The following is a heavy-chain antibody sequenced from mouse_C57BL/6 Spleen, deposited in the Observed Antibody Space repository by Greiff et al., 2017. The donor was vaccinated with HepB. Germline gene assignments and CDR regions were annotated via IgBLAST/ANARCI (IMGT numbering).Heavy chain of an antibody. CDR1: GYAFSSSW. CDR2: IYPGDGDT. D-gene: IGHD4-1*01. Sequence: VQLQQSGPELVKPGASVKISCKASGYAFSSSWMNWVKQRPGKGLEWIGRIYPGDGDTNYNGKFKGKATMTADKSSSTAYMQLSCLTSEDSAVYFCARSEWDGEGYWGQGTTLTVSS. CDR3: ARSEWDGEGY. V-gene: IGHV1-82*01. J-gene: IGHJ2*01.